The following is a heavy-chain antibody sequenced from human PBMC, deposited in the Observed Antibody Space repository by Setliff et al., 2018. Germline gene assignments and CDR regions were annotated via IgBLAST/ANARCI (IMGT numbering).Heavy chain of an antibody. CDR2: IYTSWST. CDR3: ARMSGFQYLDV. D-gene: IGHD3-3*01. Sequence: PSETLSLTCTVSGDPMSSRRYYWAWIRQPAGKGLEWIGQIYTSWSTNYNPSLKSRVTISLDTSNNQFSLSLSSVTAADTAVYYCARMSGFQYLDVWGKGTTVTVSS. CDR1: GDPMSSRRYY. V-gene: IGHV4-61*09. J-gene: IGHJ6*03.